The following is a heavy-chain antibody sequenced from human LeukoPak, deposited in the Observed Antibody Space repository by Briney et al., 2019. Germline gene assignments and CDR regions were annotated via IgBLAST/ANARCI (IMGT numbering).Heavy chain of an antibody. CDR2: ISGSGDRT. V-gene: IGHV3-23*01. J-gene: IGHJ4*02. Sequence: PGGSLGLSCVASGFTFDSYAMSWVRQAPGKGLEWVSSISGSGDRTYYTDSVKGRFTISRDNSKNTLFLQMNSLGAEDTAVYYCARVFGSGYSYGYDYWGQGTLVTVSS. D-gene: IGHD5-18*01. CDR3: ARVFGSGYSYGYDY. CDR1: GFTFDSYA.